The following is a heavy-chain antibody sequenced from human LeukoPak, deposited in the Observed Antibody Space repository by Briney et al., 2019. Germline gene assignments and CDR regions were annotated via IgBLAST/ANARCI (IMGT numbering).Heavy chain of an antibody. CDR3: ARESITGHRDFDY. J-gene: IGHJ4*02. CDR2: ISSGSRTI. Sequence: GGSLRLSCAASGFTFGSYSMNWVRQAPGKGLEWISYISSGSRTIYYADSVEGRFTVSRDNAKNSLYLQMRSLRAEDTAVYYCARESITGHRDFDYWGQGTMVTVSS. CDR1: GFTFGSYS. D-gene: IGHD1-20*01. V-gene: IGHV3-48*01.